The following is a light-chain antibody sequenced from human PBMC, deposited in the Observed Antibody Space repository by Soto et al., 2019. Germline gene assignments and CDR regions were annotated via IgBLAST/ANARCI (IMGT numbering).Light chain of an antibody. V-gene: IGKV1-17*03. CDR1: KDIRTV. CDR2: AAS. J-gene: IGKJ1*01. CDR3: LQHNEYPRT. Sequence: IQMTKPPPAMSASLGKGVTKTCRGIKDIRTVLAWFQQKPGQVPKRQIYAASSLQSGVPSRFSAYGSGTDFTLTISSLQPEDFATYYCLQHNEYPRTFGQGTKVEF.